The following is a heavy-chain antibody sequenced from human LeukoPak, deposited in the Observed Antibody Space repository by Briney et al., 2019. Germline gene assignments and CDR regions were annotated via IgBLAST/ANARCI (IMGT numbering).Heavy chain of an antibody. J-gene: IGHJ6*02. Sequence: ASVQVSCKASGYTFNSNDINWVRQATGQGLEWMGWMNPNSGNTGYAQRFQGRVTMTRNTSISTAYMELSSLRSDDTAVYYCARAGGYGDCSIYYYGMDVWGQGTTVTVSS. CDR2: MNPNSGNT. V-gene: IGHV1-8*01. CDR3: ARAGGYGDCSIYYYGMDV. D-gene: IGHD2-21*02. CDR1: GYTFNSND.